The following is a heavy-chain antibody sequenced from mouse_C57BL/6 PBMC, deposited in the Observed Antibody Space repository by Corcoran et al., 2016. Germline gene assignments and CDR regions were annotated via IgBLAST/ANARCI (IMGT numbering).Heavy chain of an antibody. D-gene: IGHD2-3*01. CDR3: AWGTGLLPSFDY. CDR1: GYTFTDYY. V-gene: IGHV1-26*01. Sequence: EVQLQQSGPELVKPGASVKISCKASGYTFTDYYMNWVKQSHGKSLEWIGDINPNNGGTSYNQKFKGKATLTVDKSSSTAYMELRSLTSEDSAVYYCAWGTGLLPSFDYWGQGTTLTVSS. J-gene: IGHJ2*01. CDR2: INPNNGGT.